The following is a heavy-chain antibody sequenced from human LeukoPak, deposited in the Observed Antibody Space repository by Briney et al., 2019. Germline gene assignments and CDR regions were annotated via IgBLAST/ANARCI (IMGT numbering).Heavy chain of an antibody. CDR1: GFTFSSYA. CDR2: ISGSGGST. D-gene: IGHD2-2*01. CDR3: AKDPQLELYFDY. V-gene: IGHV3-23*01. J-gene: IGHJ4*02. Sequence: GGSLRLSCAASGFTFSSYAMSWVRQAPGKGLEWVSAISGSGGSTYYADSVKGRFTISRDNSKNTPYLQMNSLRAEDTAVYYCAKDPQLELYFDYWGQGTLVTVSS.